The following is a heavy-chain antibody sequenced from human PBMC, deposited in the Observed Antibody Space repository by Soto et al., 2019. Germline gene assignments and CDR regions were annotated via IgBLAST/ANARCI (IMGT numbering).Heavy chain of an antibody. D-gene: IGHD2-2*02. CDR2: VWNDGSSK. Sequence: PGGSLRLSCAASEFSFNVFVMHWVRQAPGKGLEWVAVVWNDGSSKDYADSVKGRFTISRDNSKNVLYLQMNSLRADDTAIYYCARGSSCYSTTCYNPAYFGPWGQGTLVTVSS. V-gene: IGHV3-33*01. CDR3: ARGSSCYSTTCYNPAYFGP. J-gene: IGHJ5*02. CDR1: EFSFNVFV.